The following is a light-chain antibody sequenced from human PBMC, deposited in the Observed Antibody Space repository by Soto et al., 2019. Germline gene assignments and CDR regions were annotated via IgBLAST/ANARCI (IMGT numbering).Light chain of an antibody. CDR1: QSISSW. V-gene: IGKV1-5*01. CDR3: QQYNSYPWT. CDR2: HAS. J-gene: IGKJ1*01. Sequence: DIQMTQSPSTLSASVGDRVTITCRASQSISSWLAWYQQKPGTAPKLLIYHASTLESGVPSRFSGSGSGTEFTLTISSLQPDDFATYYCQQYNSYPWTFGQGTKVDIK.